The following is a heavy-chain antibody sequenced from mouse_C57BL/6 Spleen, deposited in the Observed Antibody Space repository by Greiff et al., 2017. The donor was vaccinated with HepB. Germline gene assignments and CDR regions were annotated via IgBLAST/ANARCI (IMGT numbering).Heavy chain of an antibody. CDR2: IYPGSGST. J-gene: IGHJ2*01. CDR3: ARCHYGSPLDY. Sequence: VQLQQPGAELVKPGASVKMSCKASGYTFTSYWITWVKQRPGQGLEWIGDIYPGSGSTNYNEKFKSKATLTVDTSSSTAYMQLISLTSEDSAVYYCARCHYGSPLDYWGQGTTLTVSS. CDR1: GYTFTSYW. D-gene: IGHD1-1*01. V-gene: IGHV1-55*01.